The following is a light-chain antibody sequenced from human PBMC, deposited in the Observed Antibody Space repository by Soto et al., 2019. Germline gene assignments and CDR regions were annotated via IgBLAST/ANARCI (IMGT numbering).Light chain of an antibody. CDR1: QSVSSNY. J-gene: IGKJ4*01. V-gene: IGKV3-20*01. CDR2: DAS. Sequence: EIVLTQSPGTVSLSPGERATLSCRASQSVSSNYLAWYQQKPGQAPRLLIYDASSRATSIPDRFSGSGSGTDFTLTISRLEPEDFAVYYCQQYGSSVLTFGGGTKVEIK. CDR3: QQYGSSVLT.